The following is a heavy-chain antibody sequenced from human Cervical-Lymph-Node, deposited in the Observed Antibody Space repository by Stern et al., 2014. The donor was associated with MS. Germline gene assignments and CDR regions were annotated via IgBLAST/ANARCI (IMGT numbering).Heavy chain of an antibody. Sequence: VQLVESGGGVVQPGRFLRLSCAASGFTFSNYAMHWVRQAPGKGLEWVAVISYDGSNRYYADSVKGRFPISRDNSKNTLDLQMNSLKTEDTAVYYCTKDGVHYYDSSAYYFASFDWYFDLWGRGTLVTVSS. CDR1: GFTFSNYA. J-gene: IGHJ2*01. CDR3: TKDGVHYYDSSAYYFASFDWYFDL. D-gene: IGHD3-22*01. V-gene: IGHV3-30*18. CDR2: ISYDGSNR.